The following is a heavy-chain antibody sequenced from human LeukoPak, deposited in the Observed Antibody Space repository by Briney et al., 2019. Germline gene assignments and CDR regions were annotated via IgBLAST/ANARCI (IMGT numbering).Heavy chain of an antibody. J-gene: IGHJ6*04. CDR1: GGSISTSNYY. V-gene: IGHV4-39*07. CDR3: AGLYV. CDR2: IFYSGST. Sequence: SETLSLTCTVSGGSISTSNYYWGWIRQPPGKGLEWIGNIFYSGSTYYSPSLKSRVTISLDTSRNQFSLKLNSVTAADTAVYYCAGLYVWGKGTTVTVSS.